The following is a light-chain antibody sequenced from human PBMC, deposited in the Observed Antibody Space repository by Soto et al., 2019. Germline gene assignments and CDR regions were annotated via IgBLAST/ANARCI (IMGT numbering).Light chain of an antibody. CDR3: QQYGSSPPYT. Sequence: EVVLTQSPGTLSLSPGERATLSCRASQSVSNNYFAWYQQKPGQAPRLVIFGSSDRATGIPDRFSGSGSGTDFPLTISRLEPEDFAVYYCQQYGSSPPYTFGQGTKLEIK. CDR1: QSVSNNY. CDR2: GSS. J-gene: IGKJ2*01. V-gene: IGKV3-20*01.